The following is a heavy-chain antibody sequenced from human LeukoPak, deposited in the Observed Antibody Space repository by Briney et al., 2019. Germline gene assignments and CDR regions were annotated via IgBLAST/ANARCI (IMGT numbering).Heavy chain of an antibody. J-gene: IGHJ6*02. CDR2: ISSSSSTI. D-gene: IGHD2-15*01. Sequence: GGSLRLSCATSGFTLRYYQMNWVRQAPGKGLEWVSYISSSSSTIYYADSVKGRFTISRDNAKNSLYLQMNSLRAEDTAVYYCARSVVADVWGQGTTVTVSS. CDR3: ARSVVADV. CDR1: GFTLRYYQ. V-gene: IGHV3-48*01.